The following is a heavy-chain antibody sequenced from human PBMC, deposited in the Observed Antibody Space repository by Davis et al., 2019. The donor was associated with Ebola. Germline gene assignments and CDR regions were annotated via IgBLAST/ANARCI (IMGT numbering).Heavy chain of an antibody. D-gene: IGHD3-22*01. CDR3: AAEGAVDSNWLDP. V-gene: IGHV1-46*01. CDR2: ISPSGASA. J-gene: IGHJ5*02. Sequence: ASVKVSCKASGHPFITYYLHWVRQAPGQGLEWMGMISPSGASADYAQRFQGRVTMTRDTSTNTVYMELSGLRSDGTAAYYCAAEGAVDSNWLDPWGQGTLVTVSP. CDR1: GHPFITYY.